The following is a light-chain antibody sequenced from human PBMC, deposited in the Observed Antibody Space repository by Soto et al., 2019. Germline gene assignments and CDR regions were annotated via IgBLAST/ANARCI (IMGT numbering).Light chain of an antibody. J-gene: IGKJ2*01. CDR3: QQYNNWNT. CDR1: QSVSSN. CDR2: GAS. Sequence: EIVMTQSPATLSVSPGARATLSCRASQSVSSNLAWYQQKPGQAPRLLIYGASTRATGIPARFSGSGSGTEFTLTISSLQSEDFAVYYCQQYNNWNTFGQGTKLEIK. V-gene: IGKV3-15*01.